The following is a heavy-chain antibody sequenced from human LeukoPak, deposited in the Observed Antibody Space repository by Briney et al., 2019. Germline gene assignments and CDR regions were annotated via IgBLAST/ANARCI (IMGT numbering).Heavy chain of an antibody. CDR1: GYTFTSYA. Sequence: ASVKVSCKASGYTFTSYAMHWVRQAPGQGLEWMGWINPNSGGTNYAQKFQGRVTMTRDTSISTAYMELSRLRSDDTAVYYCAAYSSGWQGDAFDIWGQGTMVTVSS. D-gene: IGHD6-19*01. CDR2: INPNSGGT. J-gene: IGHJ3*02. CDR3: AAYSSGWQGDAFDI. V-gene: IGHV1-2*02.